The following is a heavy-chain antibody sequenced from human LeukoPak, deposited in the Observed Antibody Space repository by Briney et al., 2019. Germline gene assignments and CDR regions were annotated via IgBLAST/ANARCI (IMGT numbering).Heavy chain of an antibody. CDR2: IYPGDSDT. V-gene: IGHV5-51*01. CDR3: ARHSGSGWPRIHDAFAI. J-gene: IGHJ3*02. Sequence: GESLKISCKGSGYSFTTYWIGWVRQMPGKGLEWMEIIYPGDSDTRYSPSFQGQVTISVDKSITTAYLQWSSLKASDTAMYYCARHSGSGWPRIHDAFAIWGQGTMVTVSS. CDR1: GYSFTTYW. D-gene: IGHD6-19*01.